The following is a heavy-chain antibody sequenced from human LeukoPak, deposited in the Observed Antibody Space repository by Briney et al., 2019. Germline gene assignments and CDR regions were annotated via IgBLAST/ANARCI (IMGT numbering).Heavy chain of an antibody. CDR1: GFTVSSNY. V-gene: IGHV3-66*01. Sequence: GGSLRLSCAASGFTVSSNYMSWVRQAPGKGLEWVSIVYSGGSAYYADSVRGRFTISRDNAKNSLYLQMNSLRAEDTAVYYCARLVPYWGQGTLVTVSS. CDR2: VYSGGSA. CDR3: ARLVPY. J-gene: IGHJ4*02. D-gene: IGHD6-6*01.